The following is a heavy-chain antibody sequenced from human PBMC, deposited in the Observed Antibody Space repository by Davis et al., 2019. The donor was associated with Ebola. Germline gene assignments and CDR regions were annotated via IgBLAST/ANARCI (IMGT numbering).Heavy chain of an antibody. J-gene: IGHJ4*02. CDR2: ISYDGSNK. CDR1: GFTFSSYG. Sequence: GESLKISCAASGFTFSSYGMHWVRQAPGKGLEWVAVISYDGSNKYYADSVKGRFTISGDNSKNTLYLQMNSLRAEDTAVYYCAKDRWAVFIDYWGQGTLVTVSS. D-gene: IGHD5-24*01. V-gene: IGHV3-30*18. CDR3: AKDRWAVFIDY.